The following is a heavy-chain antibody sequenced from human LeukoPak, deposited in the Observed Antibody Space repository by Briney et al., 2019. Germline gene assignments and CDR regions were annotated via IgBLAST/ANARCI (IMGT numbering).Heavy chain of an antibody. V-gene: IGHV1-18*01. CDR1: GYTFTSYG. CDR2: ISAYNGNT. Sequence: ASVKVSCKASGYTFTSYGISWVRQAPGQGLEWMGWISAYNGNTNYAQKLQGRVTMTTDTSTSTAYMELRSLRSDDTAVYYCATTGIAVAGTGGWPTDYYYYYCMDVWGKGTTVTVSS. J-gene: IGHJ6*03. CDR3: ATTGIAVAGTGGWPTDYYYYYCMDV. D-gene: IGHD6-19*01.